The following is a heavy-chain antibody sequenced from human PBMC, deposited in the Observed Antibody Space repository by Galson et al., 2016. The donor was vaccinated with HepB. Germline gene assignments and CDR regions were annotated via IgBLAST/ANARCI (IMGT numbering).Heavy chain of an antibody. J-gene: IGHJ6*02. V-gene: IGHV1-2*02. D-gene: IGHD2-8*01. CDR3: AREGSSYGLCHFFGMDV. CDR2: INPKNGGT. Sequence: SVKVSCKASGYTFSDYYMHWVRQAPGQGLEWMGWINPKNGGTNYAQRFRDRVIMTRVTSIRTAYMELSRVTPDDTAVYFCAREGSSYGLCHFFGMDVWGQGTTVTVSS. CDR1: GYTFSDYY.